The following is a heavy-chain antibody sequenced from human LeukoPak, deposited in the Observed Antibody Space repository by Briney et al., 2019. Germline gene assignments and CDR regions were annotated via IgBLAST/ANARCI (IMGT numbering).Heavy chain of an antibody. CDR1: GFTSGNYG. V-gene: IGHV3-48*04. Sequence: GGSLRLSCAASGFTSGNYGMTWVRQAPGKGLEWLSYISGNGGVIQYADSVKGRFTISRDNAKNLLYLQMDSLRVEDTAIYYCARDPRTVRIWGQGTLVTVSS. CDR3: ARDPRTVRI. J-gene: IGHJ4*02. D-gene: IGHD1-1*01. CDR2: ISGNGGVI.